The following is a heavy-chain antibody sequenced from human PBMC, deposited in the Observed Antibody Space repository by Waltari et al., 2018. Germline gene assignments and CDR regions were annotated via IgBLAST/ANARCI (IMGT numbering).Heavy chain of an antibody. Sequence: EVQLLESGGGLVQPGGSLRLSCVVSGFTFRNFAMSWVRQAPGKGLESVSRMSGDGGSTYYADSVKGRFTISRDNSKNTLNLQMHSLRAEDTALYYCTKEGNLEDYWGQGTLVTVSS. CDR1: GFTFRNFA. J-gene: IGHJ4*02. CDR2: MSGDGGST. D-gene: IGHD1-1*01. CDR3: TKEGNLEDY. V-gene: IGHV3-23*01.